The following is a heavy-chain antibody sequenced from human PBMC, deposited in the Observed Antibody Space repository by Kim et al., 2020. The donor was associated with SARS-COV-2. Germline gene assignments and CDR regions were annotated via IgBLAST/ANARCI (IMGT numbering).Heavy chain of an antibody. CDR3: ARDPTTVVIKEITANWFDP. V-gene: IGHV3-74*01. D-gene: IGHD4-17*01. CDR2: INSDGSST. J-gene: IGHJ5*02. Sequence: GGSLRLSCAASGFTFSSYWMHWVRQAPGKGLVWVSRINSDGSSTSYADSVKGRFTISRDNAKNTLYLQMNSLRAEDTAVYYCARDPTTVVIKEITANWFDPWGQGTLVTVSS. CDR1: GFTFSSYW.